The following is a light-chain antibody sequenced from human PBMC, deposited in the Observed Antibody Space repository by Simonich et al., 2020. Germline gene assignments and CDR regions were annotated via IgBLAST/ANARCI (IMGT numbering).Light chain of an antibody. CDR1: QSVLYSSNNKNY. Sequence: DIVMTQSPDSLAVSLGERATINCKASQSVLYSSNNKNYLAWYQQKPGQPPKLLIYGASTRESGVPDRFSGSGSGTDLTLTISSLQAEDVAVYYCQQYYSTPYTFGQGTKLEIK. V-gene: IGKV4-1*01. J-gene: IGKJ2*01. CDR2: GAS. CDR3: QQYYSTPYT.